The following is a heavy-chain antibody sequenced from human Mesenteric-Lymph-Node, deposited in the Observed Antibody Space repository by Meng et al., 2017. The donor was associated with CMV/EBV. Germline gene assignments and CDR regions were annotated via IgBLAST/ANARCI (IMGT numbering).Heavy chain of an antibody. CDR2: INPNSGGT. CDR3: ARGPTLVTGTSGFDP. D-gene: IGHD4-23*01. J-gene: IGHJ5*02. V-gene: IGHV1-2*06. CDR1: GYPFSDYS. Sequence: SGYPFSDYSMHWLRQAPGQGLEWMGRINPNSGGTDYVQKFKGRVTMTRDTSITTAYMELTSLRSDDTAVYYCARGPTLVTGTSGFDPWGQGTLVTVSS.